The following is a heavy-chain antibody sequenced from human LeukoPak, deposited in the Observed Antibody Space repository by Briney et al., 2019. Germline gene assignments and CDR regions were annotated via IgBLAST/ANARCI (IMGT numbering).Heavy chain of an antibody. J-gene: IGHJ4*02. CDR1: GYTFTSYG. V-gene: IGHV1-18*01. CDR2: ISAYNGNT. CDR3: ARDRSCSSNSCRDY. D-gene: IGHD2-2*01. Sequence: GASVKVSCKASGYTFTSYGISWVGQAPGQGLEWMGWISAYNGNTNYAQKLQGRVTMTTDTSTSTAYMELRSLRSDDTAVYYCARDRSCSSNSCRDYWGQGTLVTVSS.